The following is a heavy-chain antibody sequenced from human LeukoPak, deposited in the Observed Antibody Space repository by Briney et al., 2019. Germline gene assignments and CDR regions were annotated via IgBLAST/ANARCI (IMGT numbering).Heavy chain of an antibody. CDR3: ARLGYANSRVDS. J-gene: IGHJ4*02. CDR1: GGSTNNDY. D-gene: IGHD2-2*01. Sequence: SETLSLTCTVSGGSTNNDYWSWIRQPPGKGLEWIGYISYSGSTNYIPSLKSRVTMSVDTSRNHFSLRLSSMTAADTAVYYCARLGYANSRVDSWGQGSLVTVSS. V-gene: IGHV4-59*01. CDR2: ISYSGST.